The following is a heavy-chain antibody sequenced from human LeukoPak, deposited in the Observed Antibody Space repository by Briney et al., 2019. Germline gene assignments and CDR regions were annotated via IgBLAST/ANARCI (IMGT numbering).Heavy chain of an antibody. V-gene: IGHV4-59*10. Sequence: PSETLSLTCAVYGGSSSGSYWSWIRQPPGKGLEWIGRIYTSGSTNYNPSLKSRVTMSVDTSKNQFSLKLSSVTAADTAVYYCARYGLLNISEINGFDIWGQGTMVTVSS. CDR1: GGSSSGSY. J-gene: IGHJ3*02. CDR3: ARYGLLNISEINGFDI. CDR2: IYTSGST. D-gene: IGHD2/OR15-2a*01.